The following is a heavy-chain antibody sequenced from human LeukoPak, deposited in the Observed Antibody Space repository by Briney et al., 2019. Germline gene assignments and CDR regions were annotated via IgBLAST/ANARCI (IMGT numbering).Heavy chain of an antibody. CDR1: GFTFSSYA. D-gene: IGHD4-17*01. V-gene: IGHV3-23*01. Sequence: PGGSLRLSCAASGFTFSSYAMSWVRQAPGKGLEWVSAISGSGGSTYHADSVKGRFTISRDNSKNTLYLQMNSLRAEDTAVYYCAKDRNYGDYKDWFDPWGQGTLVTVSS. J-gene: IGHJ5*02. CDR3: AKDRNYGDYKDWFDP. CDR2: ISGSGGST.